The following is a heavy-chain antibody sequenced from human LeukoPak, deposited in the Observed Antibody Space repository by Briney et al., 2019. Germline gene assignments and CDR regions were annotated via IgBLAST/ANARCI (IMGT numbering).Heavy chain of an antibody. J-gene: IGHJ4*02. CDR2: ISYDGSNK. Sequence: GGSLRLSCAASGFTFSSYGMHWVRQAPGKGLEWVAVISYDGSNKYYADSVKGRFTISRDNSKNTLYLQMNSLRAEDTAVYYCARLGGFRGYSYGYTEGYFDYWGQGTLVTVSS. CDR1: GFTFSSYG. D-gene: IGHD5-18*01. V-gene: IGHV3-30*03. CDR3: ARLGGFRGYSYGYTEGYFDY.